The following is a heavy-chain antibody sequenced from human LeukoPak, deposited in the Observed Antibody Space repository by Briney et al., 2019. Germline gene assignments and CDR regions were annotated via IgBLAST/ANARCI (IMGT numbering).Heavy chain of an antibody. CDR1: GFNFRNYW. Sequence: GGSLRLSCAASGFNFRNYWMHWVRQAPGKGLVWVSRINSDGSSTSYADSVKGRFTISRDNAENTLYQQINSLRAEDTAVYYCATDEAATGRLDYWGQGTLVTDSS. D-gene: IGHD1-1*01. J-gene: IGHJ4*02. V-gene: IGHV3-74*01. CDR3: ATDEAATGRLDY. CDR2: INSDGSST.